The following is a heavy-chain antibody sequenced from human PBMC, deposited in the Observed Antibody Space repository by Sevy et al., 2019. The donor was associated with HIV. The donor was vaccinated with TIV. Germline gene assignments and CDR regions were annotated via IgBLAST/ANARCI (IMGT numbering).Heavy chain of an antibody. V-gene: IGHV4-61*02. D-gene: IGHD1-1*01. CDR3: ASGGWNDPDY. Sequence: SETLSLTCTVSGGSISSGSYYWSWIRQPAGKGLEWIGRIYTSGSTNYNPSLQSRVTISVDTSKNQFSLKLSSVTAADTAVYYCASGGWNDPDYWGQGTLVTVSS. CDR2: IYTSGST. CDR1: GGSISSGSYY. J-gene: IGHJ4*02.